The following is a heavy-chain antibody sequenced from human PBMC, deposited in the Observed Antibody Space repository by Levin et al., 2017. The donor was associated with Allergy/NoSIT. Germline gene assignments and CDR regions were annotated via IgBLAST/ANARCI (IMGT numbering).Heavy chain of an antibody. J-gene: IGHJ4*02. Sequence: LSLTCAASGFSFRSYALYWVRQAPGKGLEWVAVISYGASNKYYADSVKGRFTISRDNSKNTLYLQMNSLRGEDTAVYYCARDGTASGIDYWGQGTLFTVSS. D-gene: IGHD5-12*01. CDR2: ISYGASNK. CDR1: GFSFRSYA. CDR3: ARDGTASGIDY. V-gene: IGHV3-30-3*01.